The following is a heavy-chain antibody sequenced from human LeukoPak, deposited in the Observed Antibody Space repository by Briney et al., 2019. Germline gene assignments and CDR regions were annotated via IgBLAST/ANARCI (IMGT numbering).Heavy chain of an antibody. CDR2: ISWDGGST. CDR3: ARDYGGSSPFDY. CDR1: GFTFDDYT. D-gene: IGHD4-23*01. V-gene: IGHV3-43*01. Sequence: PGGSLRLSCAASGFTFDDYTMHWGRQAPGKGLEGGSLISWDGGSTYYADSVKGRFTISRDNSKNSLYLQMNSLRAEDTAVYYCARDYGGSSPFDYWGQGTLVTVSS. J-gene: IGHJ4*02.